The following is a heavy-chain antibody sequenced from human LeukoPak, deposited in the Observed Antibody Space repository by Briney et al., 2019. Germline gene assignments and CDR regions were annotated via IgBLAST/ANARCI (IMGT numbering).Heavy chain of an antibody. Sequence: PGTSLRLSCAASGLAFSSFSMHWVRQAPGRGLEWVSGVSYDGREKYYADSVKGRFTISRDNSKNTVSLQMSNLRAEDTALYYCAKDLALAGTGGGFDVWGQGTRVAVSS. J-gene: IGHJ3*01. CDR3: AKDLALAGTGGGFDV. CDR2: VSYDGREK. V-gene: IGHV3-30*18. D-gene: IGHD6-19*01. CDR1: GLAFSSFS.